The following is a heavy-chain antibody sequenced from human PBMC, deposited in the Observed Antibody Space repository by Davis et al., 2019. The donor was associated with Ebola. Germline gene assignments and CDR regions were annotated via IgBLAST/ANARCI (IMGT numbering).Heavy chain of an antibody. CDR1: GFTFSSYG. CDR3: ARATGLDV. CDR2: ISYDGSNI. Sequence: GESLKISCAASGFTFSSYGMHWVRQAPGKGLEWVAVISYDGSNIYYADSVKGRFTISRDNSKNTLYLQMNSLRAEDTAVYYCARATGLDVWGQGTTVTVSS. V-gene: IGHV3-30*03. J-gene: IGHJ6*02.